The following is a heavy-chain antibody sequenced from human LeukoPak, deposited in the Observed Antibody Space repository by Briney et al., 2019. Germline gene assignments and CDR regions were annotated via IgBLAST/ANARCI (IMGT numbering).Heavy chain of an antibody. CDR2: INPNSGGT. CDR1: GYTFTSYY. J-gene: IGHJ6*03. D-gene: IGHD1-14*01. Sequence: GASVKVSCKASGYTFTSYYMHWVRQAPGQGLEWMGWINPNSGGTNYAQKFQGRVTMTRDTSISTAYMELSRLRSDDTAVYYCATDPTTRRYYYYYMDVWGKGTTVTVSS. CDR3: ATDPTTRRYYYYYMDV. V-gene: IGHV1-2*02.